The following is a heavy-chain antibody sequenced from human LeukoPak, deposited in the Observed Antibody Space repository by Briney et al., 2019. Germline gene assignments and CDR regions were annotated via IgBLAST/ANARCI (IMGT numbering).Heavy chain of an antibody. Sequence: PQTLSLTCAISGDSVSSITAAWHWIRQSPSRGLEWLGRTYYGSKWYNDYAISVKSRITISPDTSKNQFSLQLNSVTPEDTAVYHCARGYNNFFDYWGQGTLVTVSS. CDR1: GDSVSSITAA. D-gene: IGHD4-11*01. V-gene: IGHV6-1*01. CDR2: TYYGSKWYN. CDR3: ARGYNNFFDY. J-gene: IGHJ4*02.